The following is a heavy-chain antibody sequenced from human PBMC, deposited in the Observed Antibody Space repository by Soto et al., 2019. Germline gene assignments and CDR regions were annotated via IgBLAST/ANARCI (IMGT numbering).Heavy chain of an antibody. CDR1: GYTFTSYD. Sequence: QVQLVQSGAELKEPGASVRVSCKASGYTFTSYDINWGRQATGQGLEWMGWMNPESRNTGYAQKFQGRVTMTRDTSISTAYMELTSLRSEDTAVYYCARFVRHQLPTIDFWGQGTLVTVSS. J-gene: IGHJ4*02. D-gene: IGHD2-2*01. CDR3: ARFVRHQLPTIDF. CDR2: MNPESRNT. V-gene: IGHV1-8*01.